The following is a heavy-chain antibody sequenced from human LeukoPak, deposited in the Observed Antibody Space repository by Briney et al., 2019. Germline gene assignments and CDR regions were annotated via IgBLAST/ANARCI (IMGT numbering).Heavy chain of an antibody. Sequence: GGSLRLSCAASGFTFGRNAMSWVSQAPGKSLEWVSSISGGGGSESYADSVKGRFTISRDNSKNNMNLQMNSLRDDDTAVYYCAKILQSYYYGGFEYWGQGALVTVSS. D-gene: IGHD3-10*01. J-gene: IGHJ4*02. CDR3: AKILQSYYYGGFEY. CDR2: ISGGGGSE. V-gene: IGHV3-23*01. CDR1: GFTFGRNA.